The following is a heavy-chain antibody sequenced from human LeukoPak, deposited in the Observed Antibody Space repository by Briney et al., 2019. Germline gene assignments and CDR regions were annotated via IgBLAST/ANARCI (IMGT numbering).Heavy chain of an antibody. CDR1: GFTFTSYA. J-gene: IGHJ4*02. V-gene: IGHV3-23*01. CDR2: ISGSGAGT. D-gene: IGHD2-15*01. CDR3: ARSRLTLPGSGHDYFFDY. Sequence: GRSLRLSCAASGFTFTSYAMSWVRQAPGKGLEWVSTISGSGAGTYYADSVKGRFTIPRDNYKNTLYLQMNSVRAEDTAVYYCARSRLTLPGSGHDYFFDYWGQGTLVTVSS.